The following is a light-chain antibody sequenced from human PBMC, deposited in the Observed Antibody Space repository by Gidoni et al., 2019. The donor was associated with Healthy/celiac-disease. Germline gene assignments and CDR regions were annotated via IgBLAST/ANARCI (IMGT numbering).Light chain of an antibody. Sequence: DIQMTQSPSSLSASVGDRVTITCGASQSISSYLNGYQQKPGKAPKLLIYAASSLQSGAPSRFSGSGSGSAFTLTILRLQPEAFSTYHRQQSYSTPQTFGQGTQLEIK. CDR1: QSISSY. J-gene: IGKJ1*01. V-gene: IGKV1-39*01. CDR2: AAS. CDR3: QQSYSTPQT.